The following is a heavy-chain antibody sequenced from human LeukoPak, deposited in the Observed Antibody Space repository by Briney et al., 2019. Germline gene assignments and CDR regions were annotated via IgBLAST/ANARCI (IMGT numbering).Heavy chain of an antibody. CDR3: ARFMTGYYTYYFDY. CDR2: IKQDGSEK. V-gene: IGHV3-7*01. D-gene: IGHD3-9*01. J-gene: IGHJ4*02. Sequence: GGSLRLSCAASGFTFSRYWMSWVRQAPGKGLEWVANIKQDGSEKYYVDSVKGRFTISRDNAKNSLYLQMNSLRAEDTAVYYCARFMTGYYTYYFDYWGQGTLVTVSS. CDR1: GFTFSRYW.